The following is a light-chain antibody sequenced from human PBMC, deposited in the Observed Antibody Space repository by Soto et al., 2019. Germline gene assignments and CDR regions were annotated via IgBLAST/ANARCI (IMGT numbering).Light chain of an antibody. CDR2: WAS. CDR1: QNVLYSSNNENY. Sequence: DIVMIQSPDSLAVSLGERATINCKSSQNVLYSSNNENYLAWFQQKPGQPPKLLIYWASTRESGVPDRFSGSGSGTDFTLTISSLQAEDVAFYYCQQYYSTPYTFGQGTKLEIK. V-gene: IGKV4-1*01. J-gene: IGKJ2*01. CDR3: QQYYSTPYT.